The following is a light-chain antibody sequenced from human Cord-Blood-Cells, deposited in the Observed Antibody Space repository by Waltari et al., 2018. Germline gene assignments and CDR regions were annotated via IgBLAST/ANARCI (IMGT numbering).Light chain of an antibody. CDR1: QSISSY. Sequence: QMTQSPSSLSASVGDSVTITCRASQSISSYLNWYQQKPGKAPKLLIYAASSLQSGVPSRFSGSGSGTDFTLTISSLQPEDFATYYCQQSYSTPWTFGQGTKVEIK. CDR3: QQSYSTPWT. CDR2: AAS. V-gene: IGKV1-39*01. J-gene: IGKJ1*01.